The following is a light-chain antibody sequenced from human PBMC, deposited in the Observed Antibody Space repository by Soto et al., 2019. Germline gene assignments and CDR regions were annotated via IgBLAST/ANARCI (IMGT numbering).Light chain of an antibody. Sequence: EIVMTQSPATLSMSPGERATLSCRASQSVSSNLAWYQQKPGQAPRLLIYGASTRATGIPARFSGSGSGTEFTLTXXSLQSEDFAVYYCQQYNNWPPYTFGQGTKLEIK. CDR3: QQYNNWPPYT. J-gene: IGKJ2*01. V-gene: IGKV3-15*01. CDR1: QSVSSN. CDR2: GAS.